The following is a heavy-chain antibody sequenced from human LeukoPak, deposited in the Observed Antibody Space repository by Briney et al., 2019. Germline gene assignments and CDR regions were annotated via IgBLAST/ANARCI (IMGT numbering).Heavy chain of an antibody. Sequence: PGGSLRLSCAASGFTFSSYGMHWVRQAPGKWLEWVAFIRYDGSNKYYADSVKGRFTISRDNTKNTLYLQMNSLRAEDTAVYYCAKGVAGPANEIDYWGQGTLVTVSS. V-gene: IGHV3-30*02. CDR1: GFTFSSYG. D-gene: IGHD6-19*01. CDR3: AKGVAGPANEIDY. CDR2: IRYDGSNK. J-gene: IGHJ4*02.